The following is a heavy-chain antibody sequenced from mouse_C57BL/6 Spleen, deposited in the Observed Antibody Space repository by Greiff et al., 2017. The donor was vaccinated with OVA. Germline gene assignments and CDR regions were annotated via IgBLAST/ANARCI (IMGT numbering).Heavy chain of an antibody. D-gene: IGHD3-3*01. CDR1: GYTFTSYW. CDR3: ARSEGLGHFDY. Sequence: VQLQQPGAELVKPGASVKLSCKASGYTFTSYWMHWVKQRPGQGLEWIGMIHPNSGSTNYNEKFKSKATLTVDKSSSTAYMQLSSLTSEDSAVYYCARSEGLGHFDYWGQGTTLTVSS. J-gene: IGHJ2*01. V-gene: IGHV1-64*01. CDR2: IHPNSGST.